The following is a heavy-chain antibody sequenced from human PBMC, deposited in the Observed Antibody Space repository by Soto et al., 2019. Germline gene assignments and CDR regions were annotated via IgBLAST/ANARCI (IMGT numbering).Heavy chain of an antibody. CDR1: GGSISSANYY. CDR3: ARGRNGAGGDYFDY. V-gene: IGHV4-30-4*01. Sequence: PSETLSLTCTVSGGSISSANYYWSWIRQPPGKGLYWIGYIYYSGSTYYNPSLKSRVTISVDTSKNQFSLKLSSVTAADTAVYYCARGRNGAGGDYFDYRGQGTLVTVSS. D-gene: IGHD1-1*01. J-gene: IGHJ4*02. CDR2: IYYSGST.